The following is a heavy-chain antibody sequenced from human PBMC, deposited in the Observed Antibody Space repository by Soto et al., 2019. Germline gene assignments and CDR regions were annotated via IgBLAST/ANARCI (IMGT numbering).Heavy chain of an antibody. CDR1: GYKFINHY. CDR3: ARDSSASATSYSFDY. Sequence: VASVKVSCKASGYKFINHYIHWVRQAPGVGLEWMGIINPNGGGTDYAQKFRGRVTMTTDTYASTVHMELSSLRSEDTAVYFCARDSSASATSYSFDYWGQGTLVTVSS. D-gene: IGHD3-10*01. J-gene: IGHJ4*02. CDR2: INPNGGGT. V-gene: IGHV1-46*01.